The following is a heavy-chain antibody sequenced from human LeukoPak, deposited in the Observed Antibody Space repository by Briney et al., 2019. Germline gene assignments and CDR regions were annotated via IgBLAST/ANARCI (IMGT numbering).Heavy chain of an antibody. CDR3: ARDPLRYFGIVTLSYSMDV. V-gene: IGHV1-3*01. CDR1: GYTFTSYA. D-gene: IGHD3-9*01. J-gene: IGHJ6*04. Sequence: RASVKVSCKASGYTFTSYAMHWVRQAPGQRLEWMGWINAGNGNTKYSQKFQGRVTITRDTSASTAYMELSSLRSEDTAVYYCARDPLRYFGIVTLSYSMDVWDKGTTVTVSS. CDR2: INAGNGNT.